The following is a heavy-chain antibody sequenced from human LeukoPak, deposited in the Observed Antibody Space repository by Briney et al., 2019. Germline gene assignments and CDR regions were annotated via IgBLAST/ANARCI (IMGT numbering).Heavy chain of an antibody. D-gene: IGHD6-13*01. Sequence: ASVTVSCKASGYSFTGYYMHWVRQAPGQGLEWMGWINPNSGDTNYAQKFQGRVTMTRDTSISTAYMELSRLRSDDTAMYYCARAGHRAACFDYWGQGTLVTVS. J-gene: IGHJ4*02. CDR3: ARAGHRAACFDY. CDR2: INPNSGDT. V-gene: IGHV1-2*02. CDR1: GYSFTGYY.